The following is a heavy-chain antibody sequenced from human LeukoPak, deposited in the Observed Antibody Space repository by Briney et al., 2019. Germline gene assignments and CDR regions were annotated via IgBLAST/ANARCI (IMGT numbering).Heavy chain of an antibody. CDR2: IIPIFGTA. D-gene: IGHD2-2*01. J-gene: IGHJ3*02. Sequence: SVKVSCKASGYTFTSYGISWVRQAPGQGLEWMGGIIPIFGTANYAQKFQGRVTITADESTSTAYMELSSLRSEDTVVYYCARDSTRAFDIWGQGTMVTVSS. CDR3: ARDSTRAFDI. CDR1: GYTFTSYG. V-gene: IGHV1-69*13.